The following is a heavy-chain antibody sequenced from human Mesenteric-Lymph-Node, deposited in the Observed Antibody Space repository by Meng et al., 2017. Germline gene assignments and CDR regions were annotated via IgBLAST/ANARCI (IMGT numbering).Heavy chain of an antibody. Sequence: GESLKISCAASGFPFINFEMSWLRQAPGKGPEWVAYISGSGDSRQYADSVRGRFSVSRDDAKSSLYLQMNSLRAEDTAAYYCARDRLYEGHYGMDVWGQGTTVTVSS. J-gene: IGHJ6*02. D-gene: IGHD2/OR15-2a*01. V-gene: IGHV3-48*03. CDR1: GFPFINFE. CDR2: ISGSGDSR. CDR3: ARDRLYEGHYGMDV.